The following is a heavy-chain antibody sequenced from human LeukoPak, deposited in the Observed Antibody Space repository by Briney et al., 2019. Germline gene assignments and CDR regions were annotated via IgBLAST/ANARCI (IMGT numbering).Heavy chain of an antibody. D-gene: IGHD1-26*01. CDR2: TRNKANSYTT. J-gene: IGHJ4*02. CDR1: GFTFSDHY. V-gene: IGHV3-72*01. CDR3: AREPEGSYPFDY. Sequence: GGSLRLSCAASGFTFSDHYMDWVRQAPGKGLEWVGRTRNKANSYTTEYAASVKGRFTISRDDSKNSLYLQMNSLKTEDTAVYYCAREPEGSYPFDYWGQGTLVTVSS.